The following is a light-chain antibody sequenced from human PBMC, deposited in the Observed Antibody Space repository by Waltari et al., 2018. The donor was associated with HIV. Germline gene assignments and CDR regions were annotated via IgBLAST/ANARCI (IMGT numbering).Light chain of an antibody. CDR2: EVT. CDR1: SSDVGNYNL. CDR3: CSYVGSNVWV. Sequence: QSVLTQPASVSGSPGQSITISCTGTSSDVGNYNLVSWYQQHPGKAPKLIIYEVTKRPSGVSNRFSGSKSGNTASLTISGFQAEDEADYDCCSYVGSNVWVFGGGTKLTVL. J-gene: IGLJ3*02. V-gene: IGLV2-23*02.